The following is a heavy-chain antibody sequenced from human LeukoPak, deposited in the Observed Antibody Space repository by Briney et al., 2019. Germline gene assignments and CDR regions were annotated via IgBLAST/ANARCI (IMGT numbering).Heavy chain of an antibody. CDR1: GFTFSSYG. D-gene: IGHD1-26*01. Sequence: PGGSLRLSCAASGFTFSSYGMHWVRQAPGKGLEWVAVISYDGSNKYYADSVKGRFTISRDNSKNTLYLQMNSLRAEDTAVYYCAKDLGGSYYGYFDYWGQGTLVTVSS. V-gene: IGHV3-30*18. CDR2: ISYDGSNK. J-gene: IGHJ4*02. CDR3: AKDLGGSYYGYFDY.